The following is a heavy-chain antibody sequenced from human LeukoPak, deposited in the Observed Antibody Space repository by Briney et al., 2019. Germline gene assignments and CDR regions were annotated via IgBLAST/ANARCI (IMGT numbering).Heavy chain of an antibody. V-gene: IGHV3-21*01. Sequence: GGSLRLSCAASGFTFSSYSMNWVRQAPGKGLEWVSSISSSSSYIYYADSVKGRFTISRDNAKNSLYLQMNSLRAEDAAVYYCAREPTYCSSTSCSVDAFDIWGQGTMVTVSS. J-gene: IGHJ3*02. CDR3: AREPTYCSSTSCSVDAFDI. D-gene: IGHD2-2*01. CDR2: ISSSSSYI. CDR1: GFTFSSYS.